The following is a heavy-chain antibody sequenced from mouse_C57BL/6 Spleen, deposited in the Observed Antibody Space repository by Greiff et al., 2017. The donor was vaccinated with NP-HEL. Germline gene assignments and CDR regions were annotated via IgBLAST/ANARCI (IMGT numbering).Heavy chain of an antibody. V-gene: IGHV1-4*01. CDR2: INPSSGYT. D-gene: IGHD2-3*01. Sequence: QVQLQQSGAELARPGASVKMSCKASGYTFTSYTMHWVKQRPGQGLEWIGYINPSSGYTKYNQKFKDKATLTADKSSSKAYMQLSSLTSEDSAVYYCARSKDGYYAMDYWGQGTSVTVSS. CDR3: ARSKDGYYAMDY. CDR1: GYTFTSYT. J-gene: IGHJ4*01.